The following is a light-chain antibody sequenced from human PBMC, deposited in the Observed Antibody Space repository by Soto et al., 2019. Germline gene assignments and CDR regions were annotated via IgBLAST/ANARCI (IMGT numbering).Light chain of an antibody. CDR3: QQLNSYPRT. Sequence: IVLMQSPGTLSLYQGERATLSCRASQSVSSSYLAWYQHKPGQAPRLLIYGASSRATGIPDRFSGSGSGTDFTLTISRLEPEDFAVYYCQQLNSYPRTFGGGTKVDIK. CDR2: GAS. V-gene: IGKV3-20*01. J-gene: IGKJ4*01. CDR1: QSVSSSY.